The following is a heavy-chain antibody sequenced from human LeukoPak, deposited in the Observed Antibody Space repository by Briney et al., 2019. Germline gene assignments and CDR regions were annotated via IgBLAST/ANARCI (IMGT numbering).Heavy chain of an antibody. Sequence: PGGSLRLSCAASGFSFSSYGMHWVRRAPGKGLEWVAVTWYDGSNKYYADSVKGRFTISGDNSKNTLYLQMNILRAEDTAVYYCAKEYYYGSGSYYTKPYFFDYWGQGTLVTVSS. CDR3: AKEYYYGSGSYYTKPYFFDY. D-gene: IGHD3-10*01. CDR1: GFSFSSYG. CDR2: TWYDGSNK. J-gene: IGHJ4*02. V-gene: IGHV3-33*06.